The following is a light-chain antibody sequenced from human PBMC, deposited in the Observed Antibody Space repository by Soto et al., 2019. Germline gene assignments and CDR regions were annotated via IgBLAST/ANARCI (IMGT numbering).Light chain of an antibody. CDR3: QQYGSSSWT. V-gene: IGKV3-20*01. CDR2: VAS. Sequence: EIVLMQSPGTLSLSPGERATLSCRATQSVSSSYLAWYQQTPGQAPRLLIYVASSSATGIPARFSGSGSGTDFPLTISRLEPEDFAVYYCQQYGSSSWTFGQGTKVDIK. J-gene: IGKJ1*01. CDR1: QSVSSSY.